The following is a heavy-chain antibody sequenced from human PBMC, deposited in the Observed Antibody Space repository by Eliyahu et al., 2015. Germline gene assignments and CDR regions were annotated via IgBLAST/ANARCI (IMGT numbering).Heavy chain of an antibody. CDR3: ARGGYSGYAFRTTNWFDP. V-gene: IGHV4-61*02. D-gene: IGHD5-12*01. J-gene: IGHJ5*02. Sequence: QVQLQESGPGLVKPSQTLSLTCXVXGGSISRGXYXWSWIRQPXGKGXEWIGRIYTSGXTNYNPSLKRRVTISEDTSKNQFSLKLTSVTAADTAVYYCARGGYSGYAFRTTNWFDPWGQGTLVTVSS. CDR1: GGSISRGXYX. CDR2: IYTSGXT.